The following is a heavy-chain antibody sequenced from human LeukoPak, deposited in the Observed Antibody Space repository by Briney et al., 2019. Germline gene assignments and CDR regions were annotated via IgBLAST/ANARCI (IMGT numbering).Heavy chain of an antibody. V-gene: IGHV1-18*01. CDR3: ARGVPAAIAYFQH. CDR2: ITTYNGNT. D-gene: IGHD2-2*02. CDR1: GGTFSSYA. Sequence: ASVKVSCKASGGTFSSYAISWVRQAPGQGLEWMGWITTYNGNTNYAQKLQGRVTMTTDTSTSTAYMELRSLRSDDTAVYYCARGVPAAIAYFQHWGQGTLVTVSS. J-gene: IGHJ1*01.